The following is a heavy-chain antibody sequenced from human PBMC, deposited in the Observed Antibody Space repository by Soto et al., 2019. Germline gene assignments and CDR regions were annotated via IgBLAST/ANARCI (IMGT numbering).Heavy chain of an antibody. CDR1: GGSFSGYY. J-gene: IGHJ3*02. V-gene: IGHV4-34*01. Sequence: QVQLQQWGAGLLKPSETLSLTCAVYGGSFSGYYWSWIRQPPGKGLEWVGEINHSGSTNYNPSLSGRVTLSVDTSKNQFSLNLSSLTAAVTAVYYCARGRRRITIFGLVIPPRRHGAFYIWGQGTMVTVSS. CDR2: INHSGST. D-gene: IGHD3-3*01. CDR3: ARGRRRITIFGLVIPPRRHGAFYI.